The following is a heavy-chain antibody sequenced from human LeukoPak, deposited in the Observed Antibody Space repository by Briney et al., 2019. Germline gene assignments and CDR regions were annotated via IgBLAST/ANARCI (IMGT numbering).Heavy chain of an antibody. D-gene: IGHD1-1*01. CDR2: ISPYGGDT. Sequence: GGSLRLSCAASGFTFSSYSMNWVRQAPGKGLVWVAHISPYGGDTYYADSVKGRFTISRDNAGNTLYLQMNSLRDEDTAAYYCVRDGLGTTPYDNWGQGILVTVSS. V-gene: IGHV3-74*01. CDR3: VRDGLGTTPYDN. CDR1: GFTFSSYS. J-gene: IGHJ4*02.